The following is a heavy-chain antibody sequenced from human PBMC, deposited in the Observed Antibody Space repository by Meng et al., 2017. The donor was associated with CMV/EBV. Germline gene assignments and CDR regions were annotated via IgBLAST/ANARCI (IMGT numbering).Heavy chain of an antibody. CDR2: INHSGST. J-gene: IGHJ4*02. CDR3: AGFWSGYLRLFDY. D-gene: IGHD3-3*01. CDR1: GGSFSGYY. V-gene: IGHV4-34*01. Sequence: CAVYGGSFSGYYGSWIRQPPGKGLEWIGEINHSGSTNYNPSLKSRVTISVDTSKNQFSLKLSSVTTADTAVYYCAGFWSGYLRLFDYWGQGTLVTVSS.